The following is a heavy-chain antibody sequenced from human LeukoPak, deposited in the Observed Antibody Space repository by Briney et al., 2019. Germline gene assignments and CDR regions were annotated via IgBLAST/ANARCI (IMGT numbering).Heavy chain of an antibody. Sequence: SETLSLTCAVSGYSISSGYYWGWIRLPPGKGLEWIGSLYHSGSTYYNPSLKSRVTISVDTSKNQFSLKLSSVTAADTAVYYCARDALVRGLYYFDYWGQGTLVTVSS. J-gene: IGHJ4*02. CDR3: ARDALVRGLYYFDY. V-gene: IGHV4-38-2*02. D-gene: IGHD3-10*01. CDR1: GYSISSGYY. CDR2: LYHSGST.